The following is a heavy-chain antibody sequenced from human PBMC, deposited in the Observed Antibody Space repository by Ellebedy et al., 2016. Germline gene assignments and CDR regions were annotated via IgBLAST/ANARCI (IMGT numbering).Heavy chain of an antibody. CDR3: AKPFRAGDSSDY. CDR1: GFTFSSYA. J-gene: IGHJ4*02. CDR2: ISGSGGST. D-gene: IGHD3-22*01. V-gene: IGHV3-23*01. Sequence: GESLKISXAASGFTFSSYAMSWVRQAPGKGLEWVSAISGSGGSTYYADSVKGRFTISRDNSKNTLYLQMNSLRAEDTAVYYCAKPFRAGDSSDYWGQGTLVTVSS.